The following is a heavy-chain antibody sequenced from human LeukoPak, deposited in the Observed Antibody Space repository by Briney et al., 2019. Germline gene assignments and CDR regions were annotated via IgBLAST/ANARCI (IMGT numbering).Heavy chain of an antibody. V-gene: IGHV3-23*01. Sequence: GGSLRLSCAASGFTFSSYAMSWVRQAPGKGLEWVSAISGSGGSTYYADSVKGRFTISRDNSRNTLYLQMNSLRADDTAVYYCVKERGGTTPRFDNWGQGTLVTVSS. CDR2: ISGSGGST. D-gene: IGHD1-7*01. CDR3: VKERGGTTPRFDN. CDR1: GFTFSSYA. J-gene: IGHJ4*02.